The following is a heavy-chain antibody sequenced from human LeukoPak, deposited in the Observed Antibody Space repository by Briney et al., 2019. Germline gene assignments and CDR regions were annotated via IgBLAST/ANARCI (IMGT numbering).Heavy chain of an antibody. CDR3: ARRAGAYSHPYDY. J-gene: IGHJ4*02. CDR2: ISSSSRTI. Sequence: AGGSLRLSCAASGFIFSSFSMNWVRQAPGKGLEWISYISSSSRTIYYADSVKGRFTISRDNAKNSLYLQMNSLRAEDTAVYYCARRAGAYSHPYDYWGQGTLVTVSS. CDR1: GFIFSSFS. V-gene: IGHV3-48*01. D-gene: IGHD4/OR15-4a*01.